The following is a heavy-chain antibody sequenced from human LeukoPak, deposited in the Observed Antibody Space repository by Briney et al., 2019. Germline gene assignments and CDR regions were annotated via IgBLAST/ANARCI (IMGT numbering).Heavy chain of an antibody. J-gene: IGHJ3*02. CDR2: INPNSGGT. D-gene: IGHD3-3*01. V-gene: IGHV1-2*02. CDR3: AREGGMVIMQDAFDI. Sequence: ASVKVSCKASGYTFTGYYMHWVRQAPGQGLEWMGWINPNSGGTNYAQKFQGRVTMTRDTSISTAYMELSRLRSDDTAVYYCAREGGMVIMQDAFDIWGQGTMVTVSS. CDR1: GYTFTGYY.